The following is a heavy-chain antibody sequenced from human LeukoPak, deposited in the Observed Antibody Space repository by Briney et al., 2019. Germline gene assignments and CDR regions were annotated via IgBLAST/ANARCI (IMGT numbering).Heavy chain of an antibody. Sequence: EASVKVSCKASGYTFTGYYMHWVRQAPGQGLEWMGWINPNSGGTNYAQKFQGRVTMTRDTSVSTAYMELSRLRSDDTAVYYCARENGSYPFDIWGQGTMVTVSS. J-gene: IGHJ3*02. D-gene: IGHD1-26*01. CDR2: INPNSGGT. CDR3: ARENGSYPFDI. CDR1: GYTFTGYY. V-gene: IGHV1-2*02.